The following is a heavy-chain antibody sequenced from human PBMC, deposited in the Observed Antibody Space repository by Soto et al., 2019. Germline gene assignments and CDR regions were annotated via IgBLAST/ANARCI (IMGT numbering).Heavy chain of an antibody. CDR1: GGSISSSDYW. Sequence: QLQLQESGPGLVKPAETLSLTCTVSGGSISSSDYWWGWIRQPPGKGLEWIGSIYYTGGTYYNPSLKSRVIISVATSKHQFSLRLSSVTAADTAVYYCARQIGRGSWSLDHWGQGTLVTVSS. CDR3: ARQIGRGSWSLDH. CDR2: IYYTGGT. V-gene: IGHV4-39*01. D-gene: IGHD6-13*01. J-gene: IGHJ4*02.